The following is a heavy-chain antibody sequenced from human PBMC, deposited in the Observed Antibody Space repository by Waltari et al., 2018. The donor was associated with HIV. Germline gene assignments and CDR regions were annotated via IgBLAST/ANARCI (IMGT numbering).Heavy chain of an antibody. CDR1: GGSISTYF. CDR3: ARAWELAPFDS. V-gene: IGHV4-59*01. J-gene: IGHJ4*02. Sequence: QVQLQESGPGLVKPSETLSLTCTISGGSISTYFWSWIRQPPGKGLEWIGYVFYSGSPNYNPSLKSRVTMSVDTSQNQFSLKLSSVTATDTAVYYCARAWELAPFDSWGQGILVTVSS. CDR2: VFYSGSP. D-gene: IGHD1-7*01.